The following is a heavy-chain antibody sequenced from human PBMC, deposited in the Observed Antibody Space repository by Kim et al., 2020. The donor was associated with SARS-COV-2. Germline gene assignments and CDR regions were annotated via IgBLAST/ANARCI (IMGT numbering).Heavy chain of an antibody. J-gene: IGHJ5*02. CDR2: IYYSGST. CDR3: ASQSSSWYTGGRPLPQCDP. D-gene: IGHD6-13*01. Sequence: SETLSLTCTVSGGSISSSSYYWGWIRQPPGKGLEWIGSIYYSGSTYYNPSLKSRVTISVDTSKNQFSLKLSSVTAADTAVYYCASQSSSWYTGGRPLPQCDPWGQGTLVTVSS. V-gene: IGHV4-39*07. CDR1: GGSISSSSYY.